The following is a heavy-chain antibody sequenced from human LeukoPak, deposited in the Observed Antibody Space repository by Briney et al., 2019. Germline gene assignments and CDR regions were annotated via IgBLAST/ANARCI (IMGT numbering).Heavy chain of an antibody. V-gene: IGHV3-33*06. CDR2: IWNDGSDK. Sequence: TGGSLRLSCAASGFTFSSYGMHWARQAPGKGLEWVAVIWNDGSDKYYADSVKGRFTISRDNSKNTLYLQMNSLRAEDTAVYYCAKPTRGSGSFLIDFRGQGTLVTVSS. D-gene: IGHD1-26*01. CDR3: AKPTRGSGSFLIDF. CDR1: GFTFSSYG. J-gene: IGHJ4*02.